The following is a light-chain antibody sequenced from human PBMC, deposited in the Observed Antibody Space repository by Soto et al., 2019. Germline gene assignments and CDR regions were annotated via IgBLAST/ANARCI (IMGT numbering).Light chain of an antibody. J-gene: IGKJ5*01. CDR1: QSVDSN. Sequence: EIVFTQSPCTLSLSPGERATLSCRANQSVDSNFLAWNQQKPGQAPRLLIFDASNRATGIPARFSGSGSGTDFTLTISSLEPEDFAVYYCQQRSNWPITFGQGTRLEIK. CDR2: DAS. CDR3: QQRSNWPIT. V-gene: IGKV3-11*01.